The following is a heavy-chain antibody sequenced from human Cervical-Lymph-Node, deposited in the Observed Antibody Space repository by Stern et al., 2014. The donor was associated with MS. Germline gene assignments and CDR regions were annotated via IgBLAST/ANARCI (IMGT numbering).Heavy chain of an antibody. Sequence: QVQLQESGPGLVKPSETLSLTCAVSGDSISSYTHYWAWIRQPPGKGLEWIGGVYYSGATYYNPSLQSPVTISVDTSRTHFSLGLNSVTAADTAVYYCAKHACTGAACPFDLWGQGTLVTVSS. CDR3: AKHACTGAACPFDL. CDR1: GDSISSYTHY. J-gene: IGHJ4*02. V-gene: IGHV4-39*01. D-gene: IGHD2-8*02. CDR2: VYYSGAT.